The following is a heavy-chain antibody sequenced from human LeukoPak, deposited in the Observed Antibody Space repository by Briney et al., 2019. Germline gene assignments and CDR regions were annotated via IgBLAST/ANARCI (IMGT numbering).Heavy chain of an antibody. CDR1: GFTFSSYA. CDR3: ARGGAYDSHGVLDY. J-gene: IGHJ4*02. D-gene: IGHD5-12*01. Sequence: GGSLRLSCAASGFTFSSYAMSWVRQAPGKGLEWVSVIYSDDTTYYADSVKGRFTISRDNSKNTLYLQMSSLRAEDTALYYCARGGAYDSHGVLDYWGQGALVTVSS. CDR2: IYSDDTT. V-gene: IGHV3-53*01.